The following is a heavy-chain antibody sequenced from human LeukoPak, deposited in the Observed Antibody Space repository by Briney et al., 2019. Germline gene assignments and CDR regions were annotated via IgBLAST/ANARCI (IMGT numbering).Heavy chain of an antibody. V-gene: IGHV6-1*01. J-gene: IGHJ4*02. D-gene: IGHD6-19*01. CDR2: TYYRSKWRN. Sequence: SQTLSLTCAISGDSVSSNSAAWNWIRQSPSRGLEWLGRTYYRSKWRNDYAVSVKSRITINPDTSKNQFSLQLKSVTPEDTAAYYCVGEGGMAEAAFDYWGQGTLVTVSS. CDR1: GDSVSSNSAA. CDR3: VGEGGMAEAAFDY.